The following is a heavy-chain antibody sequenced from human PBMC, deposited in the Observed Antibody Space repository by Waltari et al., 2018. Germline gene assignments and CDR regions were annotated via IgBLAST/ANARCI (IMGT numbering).Heavy chain of an antibody. Sequence: QVQLQESGPGLVKPSQTLSLTCTVSGGSISSGSYYWSWIRQPAGKGLEWIGRIYTSGSTNYNPSLKSRVTISVDTSKNQFSLKLSSVTAADTAVYYCARGYLDYGGKRGAFDIWGQGTMVTVSS. CDR3: ARGYLDYGGKRGAFDI. D-gene: IGHD4-17*01. CDR2: IYTSGST. J-gene: IGHJ3*02. V-gene: IGHV4-61*02. CDR1: GGSISSGSYY.